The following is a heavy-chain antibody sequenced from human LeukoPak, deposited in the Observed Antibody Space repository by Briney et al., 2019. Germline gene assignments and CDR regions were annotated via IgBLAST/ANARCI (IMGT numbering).Heavy chain of an antibody. CDR2: ITNNDGTT. D-gene: IGHD2-15*01. V-gene: IGHV3-11*01. CDR3: ARDRGVVVAGMGYYFDY. CDR1: GFTFSDYY. J-gene: IGHJ4*02. Sequence: GGSRRLSCAASGFTFSDYYMSWIRQAPGKGLEWISYITNNDGTTYYADSVKGRFTISRDNAKNSFYLQMNSLRAEDTAIYYCARDRGVVVAGMGYYFDYWGQGILVTVSS.